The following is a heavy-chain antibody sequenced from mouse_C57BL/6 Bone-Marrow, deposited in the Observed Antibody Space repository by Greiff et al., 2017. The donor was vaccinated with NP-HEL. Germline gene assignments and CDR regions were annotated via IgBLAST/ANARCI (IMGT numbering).Heavy chain of an antibody. CDR1: GFTFSSYG. D-gene: IGHD2-4*01. Sequence: EVKLVESGGDLVKPGGSLKLSCAASGFTFSSYGMSWVRPTPDKRLEWVATISSGGSYTYYPDSVKGRFTISRDNAKNTLYLQMSSLKSEDTAMYYGARRDYDGGGAMDYWGQGTSVTVSS. CDR3: ARRDYDGGGAMDY. J-gene: IGHJ4*01. V-gene: IGHV5-6*02. CDR2: ISSGGSYT.